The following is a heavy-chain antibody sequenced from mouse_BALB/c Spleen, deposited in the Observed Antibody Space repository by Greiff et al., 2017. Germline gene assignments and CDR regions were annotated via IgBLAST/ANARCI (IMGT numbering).Heavy chain of an antibody. CDR2: ISSGSSTI. Sequence: EVKLVESGGGLVQPGGSRKLSCAASGFTFSSFGMHWVRQALEKGLEWVAYISSGSSTIYYADTVKGRFTISRDNPKNTLFLQMTSLRSEDTAMYYCATGYYFDYWGQGTTLTVSS. D-gene: IGHD4-1*01. CDR1: GFTFSSFG. V-gene: IGHV5-17*02. CDR3: ATGYYFDY. J-gene: IGHJ2*01.